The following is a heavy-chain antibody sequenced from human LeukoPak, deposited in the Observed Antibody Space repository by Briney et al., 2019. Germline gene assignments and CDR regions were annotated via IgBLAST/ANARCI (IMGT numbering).Heavy chain of an antibody. D-gene: IGHD1-26*01. V-gene: IGHV3-30*18. J-gene: IGHJ4*02. Sequence: PGGSLRLSCAASGFTFSSYGMPWVRQAPGKGLEWVAVISYDGSNKYYADSVKGRFTISRDNSKNTLYLQMNSLRAEDTAVYYCAKDLGEGATDYWGQGTLVTVSS. CDR2: ISYDGSNK. CDR1: GFTFSSYG. CDR3: AKDLGEGATDY.